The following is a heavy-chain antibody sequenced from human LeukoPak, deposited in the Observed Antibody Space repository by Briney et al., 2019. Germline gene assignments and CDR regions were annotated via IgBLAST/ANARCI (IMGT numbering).Heavy chain of an antibody. CDR2: IHYSGGT. D-gene: IGHD2-15*01. Sequence: GSLRLSCAASGFTFSGYSINWVRQAPGKGLEWIADIHYSGGTYYNPSLKNRVTISVDTSENQFSLKLSSVTAADTAVYFCARENYCNGGSCYAEAFEIWGQGTLVTVSS. V-gene: IGHV4-4*01. J-gene: IGHJ3*02. CDR1: GFTFSGYSI. CDR3: ARENYCNGGSCYAEAFEI.